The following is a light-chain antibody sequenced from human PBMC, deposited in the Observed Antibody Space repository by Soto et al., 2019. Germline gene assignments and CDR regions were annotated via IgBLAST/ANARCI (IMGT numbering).Light chain of an antibody. J-gene: IGKJ2*03. CDR1: QSVGNS. CDR3: LQYNFWRPYS. Sequence: EIGMTQSPATLSLSPGERATLSCGASQSVGNSLAWYQLKPGQVPRLLIFDTYTRATGTPARFSGSGSGEEFTITISSLQSEDFAIYSCLQYNFWRPYSFGQGTKVDIK. V-gene: IGKV3-15*01. CDR2: DTY.